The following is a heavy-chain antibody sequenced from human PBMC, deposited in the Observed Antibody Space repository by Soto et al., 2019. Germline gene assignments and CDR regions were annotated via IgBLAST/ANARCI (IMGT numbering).Heavy chain of an antibody. CDR2: ISSSSDYI. CDR3: AASIATLTLDY. CDR1: GFTFSSYS. Sequence: SGGSLRLSCAASGFTFSSYSMNWVRQAPGKGLEWVSSISSSSDYIYYADSVKGRFAISRDNAKNSLYLQMNSLRAEDTAVYYCAASIATLTLDYWGQGTLVTVSS. V-gene: IGHV3-21*01. D-gene: IGHD6-6*01. J-gene: IGHJ4*02.